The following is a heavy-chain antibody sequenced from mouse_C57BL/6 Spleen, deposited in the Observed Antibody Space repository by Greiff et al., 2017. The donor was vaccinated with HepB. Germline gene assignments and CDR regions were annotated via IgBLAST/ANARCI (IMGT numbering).Heavy chain of an antibody. V-gene: IGHV1-22*01. CDR3: ARGWAFDWYFDV. Sequence: EVQLQESGPELVKPGASVKMSCKASGYTFTDYNMHWVKQSHGKSLEWIGYINPNNGGTSYNQKFKGKATLTVNKSSSTAYMELRSLTSEDSAVYYCARGWAFDWYFDVWGTGTTVTVSS. J-gene: IGHJ1*03. CDR1: GYTFTDYN. D-gene: IGHD1-1*02. CDR2: INPNNGGT.